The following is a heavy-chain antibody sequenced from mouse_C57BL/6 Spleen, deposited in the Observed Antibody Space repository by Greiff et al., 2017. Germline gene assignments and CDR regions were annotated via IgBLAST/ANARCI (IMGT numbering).Heavy chain of an antibody. V-gene: IGHV1-82*01. CDR1: GYAFSSSW. D-gene: IGHD4-1*01. Sequence: VQLQQSGPELVKPGASVKISCKASGYAFSSSWMNWVKQRPGKGLEWIGRIYPGDGDTNYNGKFKGKATLTADKSSSTAYVQLSSLTSEDSAVYFCARSGYYYAMDYWGQGTSVTVSS. CDR3: ARSGYYYAMDY. CDR2: IYPGDGDT. J-gene: IGHJ4*01.